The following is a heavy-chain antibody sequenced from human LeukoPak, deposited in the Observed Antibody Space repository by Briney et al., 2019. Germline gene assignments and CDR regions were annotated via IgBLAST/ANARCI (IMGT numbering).Heavy chain of an antibody. CDR1: GGSISSSSYY. V-gene: IGHV4-39*07. CDR3: ASDYDFWSGSPVFY. Sequence: SETLSLTCTVSGGSISSSSYYWGWIRQPPGKGLEWIGSIYYSGSTYYNPSLKSRVTISVDTSKNQFSLKLSSVTAADTAVYYCASDYDFWSGSPVFYWGQGTLVTVSS. D-gene: IGHD3-3*01. CDR2: IYYSGST. J-gene: IGHJ4*02.